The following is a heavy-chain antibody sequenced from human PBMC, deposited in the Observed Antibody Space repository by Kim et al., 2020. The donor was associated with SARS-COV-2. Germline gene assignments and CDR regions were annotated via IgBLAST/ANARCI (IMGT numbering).Heavy chain of an antibody. CDR3: ARDLKNYYDSNGYGIDY. CDR2: IYSGGST. Sequence: GGSLRLSCAASGFTVSSNYMSWVRQAPGKGLEWVSVIYSGGSTYYADSVKGRFTISRDNSKNTLYLQINSLRAEDTAVYYCARDLKNYYDSNGYGIDYWGQGTTVTVSS. D-gene: IGHD3-22*01. V-gene: IGHV3-66*01. J-gene: IGHJ4*01. CDR1: GFTVSSNY.